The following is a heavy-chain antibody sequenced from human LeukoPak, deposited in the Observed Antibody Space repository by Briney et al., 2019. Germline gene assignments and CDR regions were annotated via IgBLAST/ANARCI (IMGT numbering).Heavy chain of an antibody. CDR3: ARAGGYDNVNFDY. CDR2: IYYSGST. CDR1: GGSISSYY. D-gene: IGHD5-12*01. J-gene: IGHJ4*02. Sequence: SETLSLTCTVSGGSISSYYWSWIRQPPGKGLEWIGYIYYSGSTYYNPSLKSRVTISVDTSKNQFSLKLSSVTAADTAVYYCARAGGYDNVNFDYWGQGTLVTVSS. V-gene: IGHV4-59*08.